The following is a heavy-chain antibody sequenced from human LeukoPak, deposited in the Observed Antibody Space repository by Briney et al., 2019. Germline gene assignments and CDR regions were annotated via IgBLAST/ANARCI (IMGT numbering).Heavy chain of an antibody. V-gene: IGHV3-21*01. CDR3: ARDVLTGPLEGWAY. D-gene: IGHD7-27*01. CDR1: GFTFNIHG. Sequence: PGGPLRLSCAASGFTFNIHGMNWVRQAPGKGPEWVSGIGPSGDKTYYADSVKGRFTISRDNAKNSLYLQINSLRAEDTAVYYCARDVLTGPLEGWAYWGQGTLVTVSS. J-gene: IGHJ4*02. CDR2: IGPSGDKT.